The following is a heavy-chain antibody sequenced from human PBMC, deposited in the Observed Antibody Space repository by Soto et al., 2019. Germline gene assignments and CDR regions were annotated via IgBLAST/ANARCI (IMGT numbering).Heavy chain of an antibody. D-gene: IGHD5-18*01. J-gene: IGHJ4*02. CDR1: GYTFSSYA. V-gene: IGHV1-3*01. Sequence: ASVKVSCKASGYTFSSYAMHWGRQAPGQRLEWMGWINAGNGNTKYSQKFQGRVTITRDTSASTAYMELSSLISEDTAVYYCAREPGYRYGYNCGKGTLVTVSS. CDR2: INAGNGNT. CDR3: AREPGYRYGYN.